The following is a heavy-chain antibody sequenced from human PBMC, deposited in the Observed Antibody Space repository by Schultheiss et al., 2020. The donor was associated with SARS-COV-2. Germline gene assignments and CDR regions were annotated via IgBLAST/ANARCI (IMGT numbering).Heavy chain of an antibody. CDR3: ASGWIFDY. CDR2: TWYDGSNK. V-gene: IGHV3-33*08. Sequence: GGSLRLSCAASGFTFSSYAMHWVRQAPGKGLEWVAVTWYDGSNKCYADSVQGRFTISRDNAKHSLYLQMNSLRAEDTAVYYCASGWIFDYWGQGTLVTVSS. CDR1: GFTFSSYA. D-gene: IGHD6-19*01. J-gene: IGHJ4*02.